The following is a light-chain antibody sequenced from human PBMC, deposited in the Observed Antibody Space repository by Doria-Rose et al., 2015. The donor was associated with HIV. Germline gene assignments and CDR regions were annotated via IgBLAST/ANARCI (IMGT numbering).Light chain of an antibody. CDR1: SSNIGAGYD. V-gene: IGLV1-40*01. Sequence: QTVGTQQPSVSEAPGQRVTISCTGSSSNIGAGYDVHWYQQLPGTAPKLLIYGSINRPSAVPDRISGFKSGTSASLAITGLQAEDEADYYCQSYDSSLSGYVFGTGTKVTVL. J-gene: IGLJ1*01. CDR3: QSYDSSLSGYV. CDR2: GSI.